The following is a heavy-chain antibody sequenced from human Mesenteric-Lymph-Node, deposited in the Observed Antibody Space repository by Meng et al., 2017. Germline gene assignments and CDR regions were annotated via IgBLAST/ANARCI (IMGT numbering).Heavy chain of an antibody. CDR2: ISYDGSNK. D-gene: IGHD3-22*01. CDR1: GFTFSSYA. CDR3: ARMRSSGFYKQKAIDF. J-gene: IGHJ4*02. V-gene: IGHV3-30*07. Sequence: GGSLRLSCAASGFTFSSYAMHWVRQAPGKGLEWVAVISYDGSNKYYADSVKGRFTISRDNSKNTLYLQMNSLRAEDTAVYHCARMRSSGFYKQKAIDFWGQGTLVTVSS.